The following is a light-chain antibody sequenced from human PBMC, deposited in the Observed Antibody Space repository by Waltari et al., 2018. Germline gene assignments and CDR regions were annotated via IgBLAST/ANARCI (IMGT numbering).Light chain of an antibody. CDR1: QSLVHSDGNTY. J-gene: IGKJ2*01. CDR2: KVS. V-gene: IGKV2-30*02. Sequence: DVVMTQSPLSLSVTLGQPASISCRSSQSLVHSDGNTYLQWFQQRPGQSTRRLIYKVSSRESGVPDRFSGSGSGTDFTLKISRVEAEDVGVYYCMQGTYWPYTFGQGTKLDIK. CDR3: MQGTYWPYT.